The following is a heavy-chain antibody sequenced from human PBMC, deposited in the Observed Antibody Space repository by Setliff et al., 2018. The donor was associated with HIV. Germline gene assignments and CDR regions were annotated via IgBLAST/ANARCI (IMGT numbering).Heavy chain of an antibody. V-gene: IGHV4-38-2*02. J-gene: IGHJ4*02. D-gene: IGHD3-3*01. CDR1: GVSVNDSLSF. CDR3: ARATRTIFGVVYFDY. Sequence: SETLSLTCSVSGVSVNDSLSFWSWIRQPPGKGLEWIGTIYHSGSTYYSPSLMSRVTISVDTSKNQFSLKLNSVTAADTAVYYCARATRTIFGVVYFDYWGQGTLVTVPQ. CDR2: IYHSGST.